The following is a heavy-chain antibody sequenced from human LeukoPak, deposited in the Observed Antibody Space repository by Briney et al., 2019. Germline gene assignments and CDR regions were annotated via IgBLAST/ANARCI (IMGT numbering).Heavy chain of an antibody. Sequence: GASVRVSCKTSGDTFSTYTITWVRQAPGQGLEWMGGIIPLFGTPHYAQKFQGRVTMTADRSTSTLYMELNSLRSEDTAVYYCARYYYGSGSSDYWGQGTLVTVSS. V-gene: IGHV1-69*06. CDR1: GDTFSTYT. J-gene: IGHJ4*02. D-gene: IGHD3-10*01. CDR2: IIPLFGTP. CDR3: ARYYYGSGSSDY.